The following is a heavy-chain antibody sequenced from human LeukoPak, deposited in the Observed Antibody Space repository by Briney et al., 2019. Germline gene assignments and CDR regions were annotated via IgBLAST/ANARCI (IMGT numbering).Heavy chain of an antibody. CDR2: ISSSSNYV. D-gene: IGHD3-9*01. Sequence: GGSLRLSCAASGFTFSDYAMNWVRQAPGKGLEWVSSISSSSNYVYYAASVQGRFTISGDNTKNSLYLQMNSLRAEDTAVYYCTRHFHWFRNQYDYWRQGTLVTVSS. CDR1: GFTFSDYA. J-gene: IGHJ4*02. CDR3: TRHFHWFRNQYDY. V-gene: IGHV3-21*01.